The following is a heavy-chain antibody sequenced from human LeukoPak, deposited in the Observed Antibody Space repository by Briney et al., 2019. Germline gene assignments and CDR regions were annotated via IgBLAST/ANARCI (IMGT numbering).Heavy chain of an antibody. CDR2: IIPMLGIA. V-gene: IGHV1-69*04. CDR3: ARPSSYYDSSGYYLPEYFQH. CDR1: GGTFSSYA. D-gene: IGHD3-22*01. J-gene: IGHJ1*01. Sequence: ASVKVSCKASGGTFSSYAISWVRQAPGQGLEWMGRIIPMLGIANYAQKFQGRVTITADKSTSTAYMELSSLRSEDTAVYYCARPSSYYDSSGYYLPEYFQHWGQGTLVTVSS.